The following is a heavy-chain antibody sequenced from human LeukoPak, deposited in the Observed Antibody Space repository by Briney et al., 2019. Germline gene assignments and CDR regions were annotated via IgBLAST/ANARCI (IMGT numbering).Heavy chain of an antibody. Sequence: GGSLRLSCAASGFTFSSYAMSWVRHAPEKGLEWVSAISGSGGSTYYADSVKGRFTISRDNSKNTMYLQMNSLGAEDTAVYYCAKFYCSSTSCYLGYWGQGTLVTVSS. V-gene: IGHV3-23*01. CDR1: GFTFSSYA. J-gene: IGHJ4*02. CDR2: ISGSGGST. D-gene: IGHD2-2*01. CDR3: AKFYCSSTSCYLGY.